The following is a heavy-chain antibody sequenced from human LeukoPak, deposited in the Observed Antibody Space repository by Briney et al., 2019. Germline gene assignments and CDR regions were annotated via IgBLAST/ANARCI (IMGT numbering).Heavy chain of an antibody. D-gene: IGHD3-10*01. J-gene: IGHJ3*02. CDR3: AKGDMVRGDDAFDI. Sequence: GGSLRLSCAASGFSFSTYWMSWVRQAPGKGLEWVANMKHDGSLRYYLDSVKGRFTISRDNSKNTLYLQMNSLRAEDTAVYYCAKGDMVRGDDAFDIWGQGTMVTVSS. V-gene: IGHV3-7*03. CDR1: GFSFSTYW. CDR2: MKHDGSLR.